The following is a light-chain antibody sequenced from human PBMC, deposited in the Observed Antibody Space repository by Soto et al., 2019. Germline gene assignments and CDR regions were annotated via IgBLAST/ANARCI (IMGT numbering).Light chain of an antibody. CDR1: QTISTY. J-gene: IGKJ4*01. V-gene: IGKV1-39*01. CDR2: DAS. Sequence: DIQMTQSPSSLSASVGDRVTITCRASQTISTYVTWYQQKPGKAPKALISDASTLQSGVPSGFSGSGSGTDFTLIISSLQPEDIATYDCQQSFSSLLSFGGGTQVEIK. CDR3: QQSFSSLLS.